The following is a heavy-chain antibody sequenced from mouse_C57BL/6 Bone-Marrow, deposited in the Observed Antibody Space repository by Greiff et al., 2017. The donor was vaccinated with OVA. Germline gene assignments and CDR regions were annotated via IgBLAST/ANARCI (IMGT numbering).Heavy chain of an antibody. Sequence: VQLQQSGPELVKPGASVKISCKASGYTFTDYYMNWVKQSHGKSLEWIGDINPNNGGTSYNQKFKGKATLTVDKSSSTAYMELRSLTSEDSAVYYCARSRLPGYFDVWGTGTTVTVSS. CDR2: INPNNGGT. CDR3: ARSRLPGYFDV. J-gene: IGHJ1*03. V-gene: IGHV1-26*01. CDR1: GYTFTDYY. D-gene: IGHD2-4*01.